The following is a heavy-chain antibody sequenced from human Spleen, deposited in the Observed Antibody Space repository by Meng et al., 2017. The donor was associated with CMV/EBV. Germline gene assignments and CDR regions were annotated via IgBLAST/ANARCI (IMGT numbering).Heavy chain of an antibody. CDR1: GFSFSSNV. V-gene: IGHV3-23*01. CDR3: AKALEGFCSSTTCYSYYGMDV. CDR2: ISGGGRGT. Sequence: LSLTCAASGFSFSSNVMSWVRQAPGRGLEWVSFISGGGRGTYYTDSVKGRFTISRDNSKNTLYLQMNSLRAEDTAVYYCAKALEGFCSSTTCYSYYGMDVWGQGTTVTVSS. J-gene: IGHJ6*02. D-gene: IGHD2-2*01.